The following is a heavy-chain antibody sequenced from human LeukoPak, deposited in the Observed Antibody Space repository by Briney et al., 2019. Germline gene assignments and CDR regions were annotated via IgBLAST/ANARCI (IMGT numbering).Heavy chain of an antibody. V-gene: IGHV1-24*01. D-gene: IGHD3-22*01. Sequence: ASVKVSCKVSGYTLTELSMHWVRQAPGKGLEWMGGFDPEDGETIYAQKFQGRVTMTEDTSTDTAYMELSSLRSEDTAGYYCATSKRHSYDSSGYYYGYSGQRTLVTVSS. CDR3: ATSKRHSYDSSGYYYGY. CDR1: GYTLTELS. CDR2: FDPEDGET. J-gene: IGHJ4*02.